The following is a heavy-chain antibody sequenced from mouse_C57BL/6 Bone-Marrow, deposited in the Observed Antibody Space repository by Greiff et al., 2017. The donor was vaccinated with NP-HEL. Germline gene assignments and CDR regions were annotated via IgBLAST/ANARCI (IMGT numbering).Heavy chain of an antibody. Sequence: VQLQQSGPELVKPGASVKISCKASGYAFSSSWMNWVKQRPGKGLEWIGRIYPGDGDTNYNGKFKGKATLTADKSSSTASRQLSSLTSEDSAVYFCARSITTEHFDYWGQGTTLTVSS. CDR2: IYPGDGDT. CDR1: GYAFSSSW. V-gene: IGHV1-82*01. D-gene: IGHD1-1*01. J-gene: IGHJ2*01. CDR3: ARSITTEHFDY.